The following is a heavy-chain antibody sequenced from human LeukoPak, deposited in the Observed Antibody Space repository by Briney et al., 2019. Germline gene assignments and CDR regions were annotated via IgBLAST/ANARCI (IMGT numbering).Heavy chain of an antibody. J-gene: IGHJ5*02. D-gene: IGHD3-9*01. CDR2: INHSGST. Sequence: SETLSLTSAVYGGSFSSYYWSGIRQPPGKGLEWIGEINHSGSTNYNPSLKSRVTISVDTSKNQFSLKLSSVTAADTAVYYCARDLYAILTGYYRNWFDPWGQGTLVTVSS. CDR1: GGSFSSYY. V-gene: IGHV4-34*01. CDR3: ARDLYAILTGYYRNWFDP.